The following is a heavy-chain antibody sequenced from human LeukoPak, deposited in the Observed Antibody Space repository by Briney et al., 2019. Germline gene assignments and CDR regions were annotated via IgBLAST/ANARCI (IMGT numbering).Heavy chain of an antibody. V-gene: IGHV4-34*01. CDR3: ARVVNYYGSGSYYRGYYYYYYMDV. Sequence: PSETLSLTCAVYGGSFSGYYWSWIRQPPGKGLEWIGEINHSGSTNYNPSLKSRVTISVDTSKNQFSLKLSSVTAADAAVYYCARVVNYYGSGSYYRGYYYYYYMDVWGKGTTVTVSS. D-gene: IGHD3-10*01. CDR1: GGSFSGYY. CDR2: INHSGST. J-gene: IGHJ6*03.